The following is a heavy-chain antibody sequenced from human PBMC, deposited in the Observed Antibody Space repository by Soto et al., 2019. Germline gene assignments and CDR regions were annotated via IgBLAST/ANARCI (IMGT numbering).Heavy chain of an antibody. D-gene: IGHD1-26*01. Sequence: ASVKVSCKASGYTFTSYGISWVRQAPGQGLEWMGWISAYNGNTNYAQKLQGRVTMTTDTSTSTAYMELRSLRSDDTAVYYCARDRNFIVGATTGYYYYGMDVWGQGTTVTVSS. V-gene: IGHV1-18*01. CDR3: ARDRNFIVGATTGYYYYGMDV. CDR1: GYTFTSYG. J-gene: IGHJ6*02. CDR2: ISAYNGNT.